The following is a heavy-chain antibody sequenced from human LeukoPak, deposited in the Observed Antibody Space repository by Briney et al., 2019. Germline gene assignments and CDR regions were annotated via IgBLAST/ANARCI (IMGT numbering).Heavy chain of an antibody. V-gene: IGHV1-8*01. Sequence: ASVKVSCKASGYTFTSYDINWVRQATGQGLEWMGWMNPNSGNTGYAQKFQGRVTMTRNTSISTAYRELSSLRSEDTAVYYCARGVASSSWYNYYYYYMDVWGKGTTVTVSS. CDR1: GYTFTSYD. J-gene: IGHJ6*03. CDR3: ARGVASSSWYNYYYYYMDV. CDR2: MNPNSGNT. D-gene: IGHD6-13*01.